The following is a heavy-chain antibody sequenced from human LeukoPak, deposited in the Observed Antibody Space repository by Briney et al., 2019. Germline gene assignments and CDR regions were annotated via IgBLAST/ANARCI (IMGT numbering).Heavy chain of an antibody. CDR2: IIPISGTA. D-gene: IGHD1-14*01. Sequence: GASVKVSCKASGGTFSTYATSWVRQAPGQGLEWMGGIIPISGTASYAQKFQGRVTITADQSTSTAYMELSSLRSDDTGVYYCASPRVAPGSDAFDIWGQGTKVTVSS. CDR1: GGTFSTYA. J-gene: IGHJ3*02. V-gene: IGHV1-69*13. CDR3: ASPRVAPGSDAFDI.